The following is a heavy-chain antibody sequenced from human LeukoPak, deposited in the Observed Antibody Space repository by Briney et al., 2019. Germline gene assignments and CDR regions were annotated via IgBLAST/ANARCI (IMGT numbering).Heavy chain of an antibody. D-gene: IGHD3-16*01. CDR3: ARDEGGGYFDY. V-gene: IGHV3-23*01. Sequence: GGSLRLSCAASGFTFSSYDMSWVRQAPGKGLEWVSAIGGSGRNTYYADSVKGRFTISRDNAKNSLYLQMNSLRAEDTAVYYCARDEGGGYFDYWGQGTLVTVSS. CDR1: GFTFSSYD. J-gene: IGHJ4*02. CDR2: IGGSGRNT.